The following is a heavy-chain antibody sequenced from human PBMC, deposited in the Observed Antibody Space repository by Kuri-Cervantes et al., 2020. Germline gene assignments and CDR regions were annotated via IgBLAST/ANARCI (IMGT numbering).Heavy chain of an antibody. CDR3: ARDGSGSSFRAGWFDP. Sequence: SETLSLTCAVSGGSISSYYWSWIRQPPGKGLEWIGYMFYSGGTNYNPSFKSRVTISIDTSKNQFSLKLTSVTAADTAVYFCARDGSGSSFRAGWFDPWGQGTLVTVSS. V-gene: IGHV4-59*01. CDR2: MFYSGGT. J-gene: IGHJ5*02. D-gene: IGHD2-15*01. CDR1: GGSISSYY.